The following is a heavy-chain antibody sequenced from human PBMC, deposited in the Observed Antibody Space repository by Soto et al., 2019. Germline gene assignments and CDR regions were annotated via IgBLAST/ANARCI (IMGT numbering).Heavy chain of an antibody. CDR1: GGSISSYH. Sequence: QVQLQESGPGLVKSSETLSLTCTVSGGSISSYHWSWIRQPKGKGLEWIGYINYSGSTNNNPSLRSRVILSVDTSKNQFSLKLKSVTAADTAVYYCARGAAGVSSYWGQGILVTVSS. D-gene: IGHD6-25*01. J-gene: IGHJ4*02. V-gene: IGHV4-59*01. CDR3: ARGAAGVSSY. CDR2: INYSGST.